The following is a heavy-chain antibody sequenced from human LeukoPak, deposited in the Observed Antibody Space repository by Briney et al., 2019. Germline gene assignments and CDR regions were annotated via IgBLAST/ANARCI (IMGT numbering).Heavy chain of an antibody. J-gene: IGHJ4*02. CDR3: ARASYDYGDYDPPDY. CDR2: INPNSGGT. CDR1: GYTFTGYY. V-gene: IGHV1-2*02. D-gene: IGHD4-17*01. Sequence: ASVKVSCKASGYTFTGYYMPWVRHAPGQGLEWMGWINPNSGGTNYAQKFQGRVTMTRDTSISTAYMELSRLRSDDTAVYYCARASYDYGDYDPPDYWGQGTLVTVSS.